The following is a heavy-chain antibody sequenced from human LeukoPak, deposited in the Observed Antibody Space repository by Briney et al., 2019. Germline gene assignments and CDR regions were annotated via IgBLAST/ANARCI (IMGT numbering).Heavy chain of an antibody. CDR2: IRSKAYGGTT. Sequence: PGGSLRLSCAASGFTVSRNYMGWVRQAPGKGLEWVGFIRSKAYGGTTEYAASVKGRFTISRDDSKSIAYLQMNSLKTEDTAVYYCTRDGRIQLWLGEDYYYMDVWGKGTTVTISS. CDR3: TRDGRIQLWLGEDYYYMDV. D-gene: IGHD5-18*01. J-gene: IGHJ6*03. CDR1: GFTVSRNY. V-gene: IGHV3-49*04.